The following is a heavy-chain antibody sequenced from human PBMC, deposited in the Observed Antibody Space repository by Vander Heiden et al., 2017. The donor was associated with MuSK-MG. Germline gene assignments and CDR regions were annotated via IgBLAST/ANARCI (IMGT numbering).Heavy chain of an antibody. CDR2: ITYSGGST. Sequence: EVQLLGSGGGLVQPGGSLRLSCAAPGFNFSSYAMSWVRQAPGKELEWVSAITYSGGSTYYADSVKGRFTISRDNSKNTLYLQMNSLRAEDTAVYYCAKVAWEHSFDRSGYHWVQGILVTVSS. V-gene: IGHV3-23*01. CDR1: GFNFSSYA. D-gene: IGHD3-22*01. CDR3: AKVAWEHSFDRSGYH. J-gene: IGHJ4*02.